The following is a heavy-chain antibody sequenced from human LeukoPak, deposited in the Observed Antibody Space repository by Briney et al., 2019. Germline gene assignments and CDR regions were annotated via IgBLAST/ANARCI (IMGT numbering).Heavy chain of an antibody. CDR1: GYTFTSYG. CDR2: ISAYNGNT. Sequence: GASVKVSCKASGYTFTSYGISWVRQAPGQGLEWMGWISAYNGNTNYAQKFQGRVTITADESTSTAYMELSSLRSEDTAVYYCARAGRYYFDYWGQGTLVTVSS. V-gene: IGHV1-18*01. J-gene: IGHJ4*02. CDR3: ARAGRYYFDY.